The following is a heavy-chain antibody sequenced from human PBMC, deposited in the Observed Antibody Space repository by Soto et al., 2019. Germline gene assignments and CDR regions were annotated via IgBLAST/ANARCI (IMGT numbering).Heavy chain of an antibody. D-gene: IGHD6-6*01. Sequence: EVQLLESGGGLVQPGASLRLSCAASGFTFSSYAMSWVRQAPGRGLDWVSVISCSDDSTYYADSVKGRFTISRDNSKNTRYLQMNSHKAEDKAVYYCAKKSCSSTFDYWGQGTLVTVSS. CDR2: ISCSDDST. V-gene: IGHV3-23*01. CDR1: GFTFSSYA. CDR3: AKKSCSSTFDY. J-gene: IGHJ4*02.